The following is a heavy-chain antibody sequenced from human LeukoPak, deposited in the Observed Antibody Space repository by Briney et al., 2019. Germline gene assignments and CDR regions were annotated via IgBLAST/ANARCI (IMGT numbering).Heavy chain of an antibody. CDR2: LRHDGSNE. D-gene: IGHD6-19*01. CDR3: AKEYSGGWYYFDY. J-gene: IGHJ4*02. Sequence: PGGSLRLSCAASGITFSSYALHWVRQAPGKGLEWVASLRHDGSNEYYADSVKGRFTISRDNSKNTLHLQMNNLRAEDMAVYYCAKEYSGGWYYFDYWGQGTLVTVSS. V-gene: IGHV3-30*02. CDR1: GITFSSYA.